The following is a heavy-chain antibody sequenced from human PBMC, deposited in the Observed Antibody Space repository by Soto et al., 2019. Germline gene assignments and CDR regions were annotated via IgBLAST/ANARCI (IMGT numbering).Heavy chain of an antibody. V-gene: IGHV1-2*04. J-gene: IGHJ3*02. CDR3: ARARGGSSQGAFDI. Sequence: ASVKVACKAAGYTFTVYYMRWLRQAKGQGLEWMGWINPNSGGTNYAQKFQGWVTMTRDTSISTAYMELSRLRSDDTAVYYCARARGGSSQGAFDIWGQGTMVTVSS. CDR1: GYTFTVYY. CDR2: INPNSGGT. D-gene: IGHD1-26*01.